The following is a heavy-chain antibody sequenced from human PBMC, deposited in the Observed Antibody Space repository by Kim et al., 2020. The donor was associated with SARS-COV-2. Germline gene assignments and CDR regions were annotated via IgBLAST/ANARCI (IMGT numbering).Heavy chain of an antibody. CDR1: GGSISSSSYY. Sequence: SETLSLTCTVSGGSISSSSYYWGWIRQPPGKGLEWIGSIYYSGSTYYNPSLKSRVTISVDTSKNQFSLKLSSVTDEDTAVYYCARLYYDFWSGFTNWFDP. J-gene: IGHJ5*02. V-gene: IGHV4-39*07. CDR2: IYYSGST. CDR3: ARLYYDFWSGFTNWFDP. D-gene: IGHD3-3*01.